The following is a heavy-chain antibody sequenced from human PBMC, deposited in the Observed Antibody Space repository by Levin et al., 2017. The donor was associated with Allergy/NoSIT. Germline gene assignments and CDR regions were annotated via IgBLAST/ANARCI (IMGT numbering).Heavy chain of an antibody. CDR2: IKQDGSEK. Sequence: GGSLRLSCAASGFTFSSYWMSWVRQAPGKGLEWVANIKQDGSEKYYVDSVKGRFTISRDNAKNSLYLQMNSLRAEDTAVYYCARDTYSSGWYPPYYYYYGMDVWGQGTTVTVSS. CDR1: GFTFSSYW. D-gene: IGHD6-19*01. CDR3: ARDTYSSGWYPPYYYYYGMDV. J-gene: IGHJ6*02. V-gene: IGHV3-7*01.